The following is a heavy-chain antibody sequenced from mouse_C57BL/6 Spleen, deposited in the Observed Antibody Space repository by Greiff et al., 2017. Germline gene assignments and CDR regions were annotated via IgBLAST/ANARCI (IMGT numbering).Heavy chain of an antibody. CDR3: ARRGDYFDY. V-gene: IGHV1-52*01. CDR2: IDPSDSET. J-gene: IGHJ2*01. Sequence: QVQLQQPGAELVRPGSSVKLSCKASGYTFTSYWMHWVKQRPIQGLEWIGNIDPSDSETHYNQKFKDKATLTVDKSSSTAYMQLISLASEDSAVYYCARRGDYFDYWGQGTTLTVSS. CDR1: GYTFTSYW.